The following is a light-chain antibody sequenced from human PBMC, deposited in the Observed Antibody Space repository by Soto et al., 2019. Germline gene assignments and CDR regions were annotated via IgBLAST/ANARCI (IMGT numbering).Light chain of an antibody. CDR2: DAS. J-gene: IGKJ2*01. CDR3: QKYHSVPYT. CDR1: QGISDY. V-gene: IGKV1-27*01. Sequence: DIQMTQSPASLSAFVGERVTITCRASQGISDYLAWYQQKPGKVPKLLIYDASTLQSGVPSRFSGSRSGTDFTLTISSLQPEDVATYYCQKYHSVPYTFGQGTKLE.